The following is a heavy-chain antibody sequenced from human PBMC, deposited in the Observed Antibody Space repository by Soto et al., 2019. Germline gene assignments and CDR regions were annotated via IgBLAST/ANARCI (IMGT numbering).Heavy chain of an antibody. CDR1: GGSISSYY. CDR3: ARQMTTVTTAWFDP. J-gene: IGHJ5*02. D-gene: IGHD4-17*01. V-gene: IGHV4-59*08. Sequence: SESLSLTCTVSGGSISSYYWSWIRQPPGKGLEWIGYIYYSGSTNYNPSLKSRVTISVDTSKNQFSLKLSSVTAADTAVYYCARQMTTVTTAWFDPWGQGTLVTVSS. CDR2: IYYSGST.